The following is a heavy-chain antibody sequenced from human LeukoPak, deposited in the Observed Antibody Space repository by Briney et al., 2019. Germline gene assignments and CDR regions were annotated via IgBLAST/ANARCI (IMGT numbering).Heavy chain of an antibody. J-gene: IGHJ4*02. D-gene: IGHD3-16*01. CDR1: GFTFDDYG. V-gene: IGHV3-20*04. Sequence: GGSLRLSCAASGFTFDDYGMSWVRQAPGKGLERVSGINWNGGSTGYADSVKGRFTISRDNAKNSLYLQMHSLRAEDTAVYYCARDLLARGIFAYWGQGTLVTVSS. CDR3: ARDLLARGIFAY. CDR2: INWNGGST.